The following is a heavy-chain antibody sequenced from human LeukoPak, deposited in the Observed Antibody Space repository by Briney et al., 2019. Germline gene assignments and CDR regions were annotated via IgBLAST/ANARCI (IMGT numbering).Heavy chain of an antibody. J-gene: IGHJ4*02. CDR1: GFTFSSYW. D-gene: IGHD3-9*01. V-gene: IGHV3-7*01. Sequence: GGSLRLSCAASGFTFSSYWTSGVRQAPGKGLEWVANIKQDGSEKYYVDSVKGRFTISRDNAKNSLYLQMNSLRAEDTAVYYCARAGYYDILTGYETIDYWGQGTLVTVSS. CDR2: IKQDGSEK. CDR3: ARAGYYDILTGYETIDY.